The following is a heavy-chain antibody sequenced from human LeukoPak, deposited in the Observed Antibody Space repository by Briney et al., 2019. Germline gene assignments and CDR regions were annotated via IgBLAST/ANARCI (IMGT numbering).Heavy chain of an antibody. CDR2: IYPGDSDT. Sequence: GESLKISCKGSGYSFTSYWIGWVRQMPGKGLEWMGIIYPGDSDTRYSPSFQGQVTISADKSISTAYLQWSSLKASDTAMYYCARHGVDSSSWAEYYYYMDVWGKGTTVTVSS. CDR1: GYSFTSYW. V-gene: IGHV5-51*01. D-gene: IGHD6-13*01. J-gene: IGHJ6*03. CDR3: ARHGVDSSSWAEYYYYMDV.